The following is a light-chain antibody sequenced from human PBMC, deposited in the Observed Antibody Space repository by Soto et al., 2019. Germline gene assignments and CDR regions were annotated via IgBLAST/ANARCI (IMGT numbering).Light chain of an antibody. V-gene: IGKV1-27*01. Sequence: DIHITQSPSSLSASVGDRVTITCRASQGISNYYAWYQQKPGKVPKLLIYAASTLQSGAPSLFSGSGSATDFTLTISSLKPEVVATYYCQKYNSAPPLTFGGGAKV. J-gene: IGKJ4*01. CDR2: AAS. CDR1: QGISNY. CDR3: QKYNSAPPLT.